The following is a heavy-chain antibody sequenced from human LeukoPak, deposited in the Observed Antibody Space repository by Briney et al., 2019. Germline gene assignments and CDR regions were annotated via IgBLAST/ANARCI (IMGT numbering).Heavy chain of an antibody. Sequence: GESLKISCQGSGYSFTTYWIGWVRQMPGKGLEWMGLIYPDDSDIRYSPSFQGQVTISADKSISTAYLQWSSLKASDTAIYYCARRYYDSSGYRFDYWGQGTLVTVSS. CDR3: ARRYYDSSGYRFDY. V-gene: IGHV5-51*01. CDR1: GYSFTTYW. D-gene: IGHD3-22*01. J-gene: IGHJ4*02. CDR2: IYPDDSDI.